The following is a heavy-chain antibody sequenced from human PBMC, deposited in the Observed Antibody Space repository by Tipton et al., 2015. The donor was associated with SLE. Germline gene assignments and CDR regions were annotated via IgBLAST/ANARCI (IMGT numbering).Heavy chain of an antibody. J-gene: IGHJ2*01. D-gene: IGHD3-9*01. CDR1: GGSFSGYY. CDR3: ARGVRTPFDY. Sequence: TLSLTCAVYGGSFSGYYWSWIRQPPGKGLEWIGEINHSGSTNYNPSLKSRVTISVDTSKNQFSLKLSSVTAADTAVYYCARGVRTPFDYWGRGTLVTVSS. V-gene: IGHV4-34*01. CDR2: INHSGST.